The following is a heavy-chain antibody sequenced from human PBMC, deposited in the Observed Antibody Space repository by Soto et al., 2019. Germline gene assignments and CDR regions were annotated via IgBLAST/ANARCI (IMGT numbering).Heavy chain of an antibody. CDR2: IYYSGNT. V-gene: IGHV4-31*03. D-gene: IGHD2-2*01. Sequence: TPSLTCTVSGGTISSSGYYRSWIRQHPGKGLEWIGYIYYSGNTYYNPSHKIRDTISLDTSKNQFSLKLSSVTAADTAVYYCARDASGYWSSTSCRYDYYYYGMDGWGQGTTVT. CDR1: GGTISSSGYY. CDR3: ARDASGYWSSTSCRYDYYYYGMDG. J-gene: IGHJ6*02.